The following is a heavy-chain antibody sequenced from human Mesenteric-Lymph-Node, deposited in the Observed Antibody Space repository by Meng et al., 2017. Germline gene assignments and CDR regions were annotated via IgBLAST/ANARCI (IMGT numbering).Heavy chain of an antibody. Sequence: QVHLVESGGGVVQPGRSLRLSCAASGFSFSNFAMHWVRQAPGKGLEWVALIWFDGTNKYYADSVKSRFTISRDNSKNILYLQMDSLRAEDMAVYFCARVWGANCVNGVCQYSIEIGALDFWGQGTLVTVSS. V-gene: IGHV3-33*01. D-gene: IGHD2-8*01. CDR3: ARVWGANCVNGVCQYSIEIGALDF. CDR1: GFSFSNFA. CDR2: IWFDGTNK. J-gene: IGHJ4*02.